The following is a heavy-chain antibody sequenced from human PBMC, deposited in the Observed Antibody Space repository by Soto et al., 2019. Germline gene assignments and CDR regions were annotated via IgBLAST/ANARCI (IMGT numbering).Heavy chain of an antibody. J-gene: IGHJ4*02. CDR3: ARAQLGYYYDSSGYYFDY. CDR1: GGTFSSYA. D-gene: IGHD3-22*01. CDR2: IIPIFGTA. V-gene: IGHV1-69*13. Sequence: SVKVSCKASGGTFSSYAISWVRQAPGQGLEWMGGIIPIFGTANYAQKFQGRVTITADESTSTAYMELSSLRSEDTAVYYCARAQLGYYYDSSGYYFDYWGQGTLVTVSS.